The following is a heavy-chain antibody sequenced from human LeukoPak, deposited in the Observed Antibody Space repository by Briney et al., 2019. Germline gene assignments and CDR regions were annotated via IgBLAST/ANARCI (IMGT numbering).Heavy chain of an antibody. V-gene: IGHV4-61*01. J-gene: IGHJ6*03. D-gene: IGHD3-3*01. CDR1: GGSISSGSYY. CDR3: AREGRFLEWSYYYYMDV. Sequence: PSQTLSLTCTVSGGSISSGSYYWSWIRQPPGKGLEWIGYIYYSGSTNYNPSLKSRVTISVDTSKNQFSLKLSSVTAADTAVYYCAREGRFLEWSYYYYMDVWGKGTTVTVSS. CDR2: IYYSGST.